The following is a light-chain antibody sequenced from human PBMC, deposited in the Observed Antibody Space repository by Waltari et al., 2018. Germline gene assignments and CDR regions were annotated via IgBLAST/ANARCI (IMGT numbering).Light chain of an antibody. V-gene: IGLV2-14*01. J-gene: IGLJ1*01. Sequence: QSALTQPASVSGSPGQSIPISCTGTSCDVGSYNYVSWYQQHPGKAPKLMIYEVSNRPAGVSNRFSGSKSGNTASLTISGLQAEDEADYYCSSYTSSSTPCVFGTGTKVTVL. CDR2: EVS. CDR1: SCDVGSYNY. CDR3: SSYTSSSTPCV.